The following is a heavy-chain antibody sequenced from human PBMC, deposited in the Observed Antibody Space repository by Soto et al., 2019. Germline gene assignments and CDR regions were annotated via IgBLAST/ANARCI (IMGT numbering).Heavy chain of an antibody. CDR2: IRAYNGNT. Sequence: QVQLVQSGAEVKKPGASVKVSCKASGYTFTSYGISWVRQAPGQGREWMGWIRAYNGNTNYAQKLQGRVTMTTDTYTSTAYMEWRSLRSDDTAVYYCARGSGIVVVVSAPFDFDYWGQGTLVTVSS. CDR1: GYTFTSYG. V-gene: IGHV1-18*01. D-gene: IGHD2-15*01. J-gene: IGHJ4*02. CDR3: ARGSGIVVVVSAPFDFDY.